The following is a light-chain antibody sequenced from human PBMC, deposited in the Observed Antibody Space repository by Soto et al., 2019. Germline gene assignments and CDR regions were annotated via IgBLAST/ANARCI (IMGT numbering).Light chain of an antibody. CDR1: QTISSG. CDR2: YTS. J-gene: IGKJ5*01. Sequence: DIHMTQYPSTLCGSVGDAVTGSCRASQTISSGLAWYQQKPGKAPELLIYYTSTLKNGVPSRFSGSGSGTEFTLTVSSLHPEAYAAYYCQQSYTAPCTLGQGTRVEIK. CDR3: QQSYTAPCT. V-gene: IGKV1-5*03.